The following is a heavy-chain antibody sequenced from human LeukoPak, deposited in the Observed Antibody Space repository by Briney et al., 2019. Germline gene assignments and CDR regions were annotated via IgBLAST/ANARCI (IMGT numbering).Heavy chain of an antibody. J-gene: IGHJ4*02. V-gene: IGHV3-23*01. Sequence: GGSLRLSCAASGFTFNRNTINWVRQARGKGLEWVSTIGGSGDKTFYADSVKGRFTISSDNSKNMVHLQMNSLTGEDTVLYYCVRRGDGRSGWGDHDFWGQGALVTVSS. CDR2: IGGSGDKT. CDR3: VRRGDGRSGWGDHDF. CDR1: GFTFNRNT. D-gene: IGHD6-19*01.